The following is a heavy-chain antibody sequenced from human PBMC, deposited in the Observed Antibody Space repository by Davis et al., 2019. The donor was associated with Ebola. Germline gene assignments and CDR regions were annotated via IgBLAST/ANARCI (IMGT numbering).Heavy chain of an antibody. D-gene: IGHD4-11*01. J-gene: IGHJ4*02. CDR2: IYSGGST. CDR3: ARRLYSNSLFDY. CDR1: GFTVSSNY. Sequence: PGGSLRLSCAASGFTVSSNYMSWVRQAPGKGLEWVSVIYSGGSTYYADSVKGRFTISRDNSKNTLYLQMNSLRAEDTAVYYCARRLYSNSLFDYWGQGTLVTVSS. V-gene: IGHV3-53*01.